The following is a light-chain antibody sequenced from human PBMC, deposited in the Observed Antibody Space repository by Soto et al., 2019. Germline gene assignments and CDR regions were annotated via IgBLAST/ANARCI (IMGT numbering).Light chain of an antibody. CDR2: KAS. CDR3: QHYNTYSYT. V-gene: IGKV1-5*03. J-gene: IGKJ2*01. CDR1: QNISSW. Sequence: DIQMTQSPSTLSASIGDRVTITCRASQNISSWLAWYQQRPGKAPKVLIYKASTLESGVPSRFNGSGSGTEFALTISSLQPDDFATYYFQHYNTYSYTFGQGTKLEIK.